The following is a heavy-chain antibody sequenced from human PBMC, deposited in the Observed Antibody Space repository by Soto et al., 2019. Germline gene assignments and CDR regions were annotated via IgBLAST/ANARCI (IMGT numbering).Heavy chain of an antibody. J-gene: IGHJ6*02. V-gene: IGHV2-70*13. CDR3: ARSIRGPRRFDGMDV. D-gene: IGHD3-10*01. Sequence: SGPTLVNPTETLTLTCTFSGFSLTSPGMCVSWIRQPPGKALEWLALIERDDDDKYYSTSLKTRLTISKDTRKNQVVLTMANMDPADTGTYYCARSIRGPRRFDGMDVWGQGTTVTVSS. CDR1: GFSLTSPGMC. CDR2: IERDDDDK.